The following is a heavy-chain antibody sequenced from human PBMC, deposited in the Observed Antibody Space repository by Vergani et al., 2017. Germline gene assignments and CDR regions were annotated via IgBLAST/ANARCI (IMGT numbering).Heavy chain of an antibody. D-gene: IGHD6-19*01. Sequence: QVQLVESGGGLVKPGGSLRLSCAASGFTFSDYYMSWIRQAPGKGLEWVSYISSSSSYTNYADSVKGRFTISRDNAKNSLYLQMNSLRAEDTAVYYCARDLKAVAGTGDGDYWGQGTLVTVSS. V-gene: IGHV3-11*06. CDR2: ISSSSSYT. CDR1: GFTFSDYY. J-gene: IGHJ4*02. CDR3: ARDLKAVAGTGDGDY.